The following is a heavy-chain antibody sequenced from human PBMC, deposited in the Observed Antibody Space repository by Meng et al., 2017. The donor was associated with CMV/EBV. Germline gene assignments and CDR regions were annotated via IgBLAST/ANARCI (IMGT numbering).Heavy chain of an antibody. CDR1: GYTFTGYY. CDR2: INPNSSGT. J-gene: IGHJ5*02. V-gene: IGHV1-2*02. CDR3: ARDTQRGIAAAGPFDP. D-gene: IGHD6-13*01. Sequence: ASVKVSCKASGYTFTGYYMHWVRQAPGQGLEWMGWINPNSSGTNYAQKFQGRVNMTRDTSISTAYMELSRLRSDDTAVYYCARDTQRGIAAAGPFDPWGQGTLVTVSS.